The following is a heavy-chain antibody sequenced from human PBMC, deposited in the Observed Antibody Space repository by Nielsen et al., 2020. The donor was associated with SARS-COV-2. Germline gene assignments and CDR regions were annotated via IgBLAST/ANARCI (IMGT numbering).Heavy chain of an antibody. CDR3: TTAADGDYGVDY. V-gene: IGHV3-15*01. D-gene: IGHD4-17*01. J-gene: IGHJ4*02. CDR1: GFTFSNAW. Sequence: GESLKISCAASGFTFSNAWMSWVRQAPGKGLEWVGRIKSKTDGGTTDYAAPVKGRFTISRDDSKNTLYLQMNSLKTEDTAVYYCTTAADGDYGVDYWGQGTLVTVSS. CDR2: IKSKTDGGTT.